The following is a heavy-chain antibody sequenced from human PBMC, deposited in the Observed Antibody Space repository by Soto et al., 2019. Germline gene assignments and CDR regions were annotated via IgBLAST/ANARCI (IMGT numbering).Heavy chain of an antibody. CDR1: GFTCSRAW. CDR3: TTETWFGALRGTY. J-gene: IGHJ4*02. D-gene: IGHD3-10*01. V-gene: IGHV3-15*07. CDR2: ITTQTDGETT. Sequence: EVQLVESGGGLVKPGGSLRLSCAASGFTCSRAWLNWVRQGPGKGLEWVGRITTQTDGETTDYAAPGKGRFTISRDDSKNTVYLHMISLKNADTAVYYCTTETWFGALRGTYWGQGTMVTVSS.